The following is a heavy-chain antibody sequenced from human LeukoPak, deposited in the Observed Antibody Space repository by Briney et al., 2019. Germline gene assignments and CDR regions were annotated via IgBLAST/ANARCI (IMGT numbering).Heavy chain of an antibody. CDR1: GFTFSSYG. J-gene: IGHJ4*02. V-gene: IGHV3-33*06. D-gene: IGHD6-19*01. Sequence: PGRSLRLSCAASGFTFSSYGMHWVRQAPGKGLEWVAVIWYDGSNKYYADSVKGRFTISRDNSKNTLYLQMNSLGAEDTAVYYCAKDRAHYSSGWRGFFDYWGQGTLVTVSS. CDR2: IWYDGSNK. CDR3: AKDRAHYSSGWRGFFDY.